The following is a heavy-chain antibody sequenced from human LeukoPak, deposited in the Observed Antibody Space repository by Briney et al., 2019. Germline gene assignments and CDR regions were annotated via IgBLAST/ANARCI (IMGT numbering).Heavy chain of an antibody. CDR2: FYYTGRN. D-gene: IGHD3-22*01. CDR1: SASITSSSYF. V-gene: IGHV4-39*01. Sequence: PSETLSLTCTVSSASITSSSYFWGWIRQPPGKGLEWIGSFYYTGRNYYNPSVQSRVTIFVDTSKNQFSLNLSSVTAADTAVYYCARGVTYYYDSSGYLYWGQGTLVTVSS. J-gene: IGHJ4*02. CDR3: ARGVTYYYDSSGYLY.